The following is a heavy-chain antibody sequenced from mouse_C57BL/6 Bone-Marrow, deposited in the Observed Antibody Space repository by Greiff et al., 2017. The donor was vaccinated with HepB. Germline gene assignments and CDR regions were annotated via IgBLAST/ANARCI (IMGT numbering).Heavy chain of an antibody. D-gene: IGHD1-1*01. Sequence: QVQLQQSGAELVRPGASVKLSCKASGYTFTDYYINWVKQRPGQGLEWIARIYPGSGNTYYNEKFKGKATLTAEKSSSTAYMQLSSLTSEDSAVYFCAREGEITRYYFDYWGQGTTLTVSS. V-gene: IGHV1-76*01. CDR3: AREGEITRYYFDY. CDR1: GYTFTDYY. J-gene: IGHJ2*01. CDR2: IYPGSGNT.